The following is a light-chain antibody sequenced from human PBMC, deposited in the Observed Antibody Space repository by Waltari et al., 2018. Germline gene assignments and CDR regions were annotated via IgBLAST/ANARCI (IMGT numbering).Light chain of an antibody. J-gene: IGLJ2*01. V-gene: IGLV2-14*03. Sequence: QSALTQPASVSGSPGQSITIPCTGVSSAVGASDYVSWHQHHPGKAPQVIIYDVTNRPSGVSDRFSASKSANTASLTISRLQPEDEADYYCSSQTLDGLVLFGGGTRLTVL. CDR1: SSAVGASDY. CDR3: SSQTLDGLVL. CDR2: DVT.